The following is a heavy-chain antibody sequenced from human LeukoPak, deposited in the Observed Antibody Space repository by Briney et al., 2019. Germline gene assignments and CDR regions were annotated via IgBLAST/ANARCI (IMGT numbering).Heavy chain of an antibody. Sequence: PSQTLSLTCTVSGGSIGSGGYYWSWIRQPPGKGLEWIGEINHSGSTNYNPSLKSRVTISVDTSKNQFSLKLSSVTAADTAVYYCARIPLGYWGQGTLVTVSS. CDR3: ARIPLGY. V-gene: IGHV4-39*07. J-gene: IGHJ4*02. CDR2: INHSGST. CDR1: GGSIGSGGYY. D-gene: IGHD7-27*01.